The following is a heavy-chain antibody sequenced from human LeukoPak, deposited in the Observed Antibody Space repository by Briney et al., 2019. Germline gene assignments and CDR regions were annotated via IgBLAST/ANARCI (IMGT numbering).Heavy chain of an antibody. CDR1: GGSISSYY. CDR3: ARSCCVGNPGAFDI. D-gene: IGHD2-21*01. Sequence: SETLSLTCTVSGGSISSYYWSWIRQPAGKGLEWIGRIYTSGSTNYNPSLKSRVTMSVDTSKNQFSLKLSSVTAADTAVYYCARSCCVGNPGAFDIWGQGTMVTVSS. V-gene: IGHV4-4*07. CDR2: IYTSGST. J-gene: IGHJ3*02.